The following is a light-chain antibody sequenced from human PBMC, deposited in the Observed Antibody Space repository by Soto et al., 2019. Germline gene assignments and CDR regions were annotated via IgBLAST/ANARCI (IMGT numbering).Light chain of an antibody. CDR1: QGITKY. Sequence: DIQMTQSPSSLSASVGDRVTITCRASQGITKYLVWYQQKPGKVPSLLIFAASTLQSGVPSRFIGSGFGTEFTLTISSLQPEDVATYYCQKYNSAPYTFGQGTKLEIK. V-gene: IGKV1-27*01. CDR2: AAS. J-gene: IGKJ2*01. CDR3: QKYNSAPYT.